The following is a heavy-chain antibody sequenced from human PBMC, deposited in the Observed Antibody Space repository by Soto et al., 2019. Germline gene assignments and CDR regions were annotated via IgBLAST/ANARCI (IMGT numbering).Heavy chain of an antibody. CDR2: ISSSSSYI. D-gene: IGHD3-22*01. V-gene: IGHV3-21*01. J-gene: IGHJ4*02. Sequence: EVQLVESGGGLVKPGGSLRLSCAASGFTFSSYSMNWVRQAPGKGLEWVSSISSSSSYIYYADSVKGQFTISRDNAKNSLYLQMNSLRAEDTAVYYCARATYYYDSSGYRNFDYWGQGTLVTVSS. CDR1: GFTFSSYS. CDR3: ARATYYYDSSGYRNFDY.